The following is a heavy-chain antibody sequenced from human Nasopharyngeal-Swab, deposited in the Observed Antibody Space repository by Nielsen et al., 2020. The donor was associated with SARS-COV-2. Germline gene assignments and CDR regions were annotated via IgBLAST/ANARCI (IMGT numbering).Heavy chain of an antibody. CDR3: ARDGLDYDFWSAYFMDV. CDR1: GFTFNKYN. CDR2: TSSSSSYI. J-gene: IGHJ6*02. D-gene: IGHD3-3*01. V-gene: IGHV3-21*01. Sequence: GESLTISCAASGFTFNKYNFNWVRQAPGKGLEWVSSTSSSSSYIYYADSVKGRFTISRDNAKNSFSLQMNSLRAEDTAVYYCARDGLDYDFWSAYFMDVWGQGTTVTVSS.